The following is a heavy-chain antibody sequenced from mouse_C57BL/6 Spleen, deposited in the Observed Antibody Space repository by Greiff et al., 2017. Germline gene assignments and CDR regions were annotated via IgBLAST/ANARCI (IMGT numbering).Heavy chain of an antibody. Sequence: QVQLQQPGAELVKPGASVKLSCKASGYTFTSYWMHWVKQRPGQGLEWIGMIHPNSGSTNYNEKFKSKATLTVDKSSSTAYMQLSSLTSEDSAVYYCAPHYYGSSPVWFAYWGQGTLVTVSA. CDR1: GYTFTSYW. CDR3: APHYYGSSPVWFAY. D-gene: IGHD1-1*01. CDR2: IHPNSGST. J-gene: IGHJ3*01. V-gene: IGHV1-64*01.